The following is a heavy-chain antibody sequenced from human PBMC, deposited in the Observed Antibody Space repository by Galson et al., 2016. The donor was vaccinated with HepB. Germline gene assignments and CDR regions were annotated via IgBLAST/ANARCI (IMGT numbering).Heavy chain of an antibody. D-gene: IGHD3-10*01. J-gene: IGHJ3*01. CDR2: IPPGDPHT. CDR1: GYSFSNYW. Sequence: QSGAEVKKPGESLKISCQGSGYSFSNYWIGWVRQKPGKGLEWMGIIPPGDPHTRYSPSFQGQVTISADHSIYTAYLQWNSLKASDTAIYYCARLIRGVTCNNWGQGTMVIVSS. V-gene: IGHV5-51*01. CDR3: ARLIRGVTCNN.